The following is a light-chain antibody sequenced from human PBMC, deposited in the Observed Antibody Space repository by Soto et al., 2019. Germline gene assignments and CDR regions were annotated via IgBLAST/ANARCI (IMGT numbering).Light chain of an antibody. CDR2: DVS. CDR1: QSISTW. Sequence: DIQMTQSPSTLSASVGDRVTITCRASQSISTWLAWYQQKPGKAPKLLIYDVSKLQSGVTSRFSGSGSGTEFTLTIGSLQPDDSAIYHCQQYSTHSTFGQGTKLEIK. J-gene: IGKJ2*01. CDR3: QQYSTHST. V-gene: IGKV1-5*01.